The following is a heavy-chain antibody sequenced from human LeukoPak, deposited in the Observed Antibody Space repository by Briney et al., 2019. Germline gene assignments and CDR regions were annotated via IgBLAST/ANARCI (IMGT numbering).Heavy chain of an antibody. J-gene: IGHJ4*02. CDR3: ARRLGYYYGSGSYDY. V-gene: IGHV4-39*01. CDR1: GGSISSSSYY. Sequence: SETLSLTCTVSGGSISSSSYYWGWIRQPPGKGLEWIGSIYYSGSTYYNPSLKSRVTISVDTSKNQFSLKLSSVTAADTAVYYCARRLGYYYGSGSYDYWGQGTLVTVSS. CDR2: IYYSGST. D-gene: IGHD3-10*01.